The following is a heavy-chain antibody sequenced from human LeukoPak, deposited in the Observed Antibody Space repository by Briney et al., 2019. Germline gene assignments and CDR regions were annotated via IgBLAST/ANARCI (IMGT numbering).Heavy chain of an antibody. CDR2: ISYDGSNK. J-gene: IGHJ4*02. V-gene: IGHV3-30*18. CDR1: GFTFSSYG. Sequence: GRSLRLSCAASGFTFSSYGMHWVRQAPGKGLEWVAVISYDGSNKYYADSVKGRFTISRDNSKNTLYLQMNSLRAEDTAVYYCAKYGGNSEGYFDYWGQGTLVTVSS. CDR3: AKYGGNSEGYFDY. D-gene: IGHD4-23*01.